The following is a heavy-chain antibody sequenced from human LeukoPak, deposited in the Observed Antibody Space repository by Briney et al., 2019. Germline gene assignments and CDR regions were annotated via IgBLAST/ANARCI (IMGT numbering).Heavy chain of an antibody. D-gene: IGHD6-19*01. CDR2: IYSSGST. CDR1: GGSISSYY. CDR3: ASSGLTSVAFDY. Sequence: SETLSLTCTVSGGSISSYYWSWIRQPAGKGLEWIGRIYSSGSTNYNPSLKSRVTMSVDTSKNQLSLKLRSVTAADTAVYYCASSGLTSVAFDYWGQGTLVTVSS. V-gene: IGHV4-4*07. J-gene: IGHJ4*02.